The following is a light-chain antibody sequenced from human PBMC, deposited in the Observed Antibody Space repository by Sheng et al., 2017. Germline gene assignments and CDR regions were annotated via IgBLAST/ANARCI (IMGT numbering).Light chain of an antibody. CDR3: QQYDNLIT. V-gene: IGKV4-1*01. J-gene: IGKJ5*01. CDR2: WAS. CDR1: QSVLYNSNNKNY. Sequence: DIVMTQSPDSLAVSLGERATINCKSSQSVLYNSNNKNYLAWYQQKPGQPPKVLIYWASTRESGVPDRFSGSGSGTDFTLTISSLQAEDIATFYCQQYDNLITFGQGTRLEIK.